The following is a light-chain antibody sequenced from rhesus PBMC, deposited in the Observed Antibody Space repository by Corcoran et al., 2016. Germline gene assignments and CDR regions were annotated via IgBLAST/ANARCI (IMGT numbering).Light chain of an antibody. Sequence: DIQLAQSPSSLSASVRDTVTITCRASQGISNDLAWYQQNPGKAPKPLIYYSSNLESGFPSRFGGSGSGTDFTLTISSLQPKDITIYYCQHHVLYPPTFGGGTKVGNK. CDR1: QGISND. CDR2: YSS. CDR3: QHHVLYPPT. J-gene: IGKJ4*01. V-gene: IGKV1S14*01.